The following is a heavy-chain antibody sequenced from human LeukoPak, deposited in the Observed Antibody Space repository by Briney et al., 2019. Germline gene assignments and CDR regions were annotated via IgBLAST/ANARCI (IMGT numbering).Heavy chain of an antibody. J-gene: IGHJ4*02. CDR1: GGSISSSSYY. V-gene: IGHV4-39*01. Sequence: SETLSLTCTVSGGSISSSSYYWGWIRQPPGKGLEWIGSIYYSGSTYYNPSLKSRVTVSVDTSKNQFSLKLSSVTAADTAVYYCARSMVRGSWPIDYWGQGTLVTVSS. CDR2: IYYSGST. CDR3: ARSMVRGSWPIDY. D-gene: IGHD3-10*01.